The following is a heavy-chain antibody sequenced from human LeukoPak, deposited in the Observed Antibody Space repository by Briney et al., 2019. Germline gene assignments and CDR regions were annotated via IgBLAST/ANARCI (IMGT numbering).Heavy chain of an antibody. Sequence: GASVKVSCKASGYIFTGYHMHWLRQAPGQGLEWVGRMNPNNGGTYYAQKFQGRVTMTRDTSISTAYMELSRLRSDDTAVYYCARDRFGDCSSTSCYSPPDYWGQGTLVTVSS. CDR2: MNPNNGGT. CDR3: ARDRFGDCSSTSCYSPPDY. V-gene: IGHV1-2*06. CDR1: GYIFTGYH. D-gene: IGHD2-2*01. J-gene: IGHJ4*02.